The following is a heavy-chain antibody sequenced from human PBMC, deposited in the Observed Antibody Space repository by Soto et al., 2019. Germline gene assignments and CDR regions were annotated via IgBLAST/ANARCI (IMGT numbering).Heavy chain of an antibody. D-gene: IGHD3-3*01. V-gene: IGHV3-33*01. CDR1: GFTFSSYG. J-gene: IGHJ6*02. CDR2: IWYDGSNK. CDR3: ARGRDITISTSGAGMDV. Sequence: VQLVESGGGVVQPGRSLRLSCAASGFTFSSYGMHWVRQAPGKGLEWVAVIWYDGSNKYYADPVKGRFTISRDNSKKPLYMQRNGLGAGDTAVYYCARGRDITISTSGAGMDVWGQGTTVTVSS.